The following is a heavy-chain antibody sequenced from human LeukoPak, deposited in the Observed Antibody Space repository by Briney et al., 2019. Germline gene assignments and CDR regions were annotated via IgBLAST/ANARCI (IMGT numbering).Heavy chain of an antibody. CDR1: GGTFSSYA. Sequence: ASVKVSCKASGGTFSSYAISWVRQAPGQGLEWVGRIIPILGIANYAQKFQGRVTITADKSTSTAYMELSSLRSEDTAVYYCARDRTLGYCSGGSCYFDYWGQGTLVTVSS. CDR2: IIPILGIA. V-gene: IGHV1-69*04. CDR3: ARDRTLGYCSGGSCYFDY. D-gene: IGHD2-15*01. J-gene: IGHJ4*02.